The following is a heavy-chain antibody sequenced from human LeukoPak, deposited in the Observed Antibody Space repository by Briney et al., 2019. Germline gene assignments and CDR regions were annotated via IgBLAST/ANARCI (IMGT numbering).Heavy chain of an antibody. CDR1: GGSFSGYY. D-gene: IGHD5-24*01. Sequence: SETLSLTCAVYGGSFSGYYWSWIRQPPGRGLEWIGEINHSGSTNYNPSLKSRVTISVDTSKNQFSLKLSSVTAADTAVYYCARGPQRWLQFGFDYWGQGTLVTVSS. CDR3: ARGPQRWLQFGFDY. CDR2: INHSGST. J-gene: IGHJ4*02. V-gene: IGHV4-34*01.